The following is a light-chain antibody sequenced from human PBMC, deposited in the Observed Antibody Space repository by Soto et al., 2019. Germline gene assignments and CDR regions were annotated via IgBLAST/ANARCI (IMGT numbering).Light chain of an antibody. Sequence: EIVFTQSPGTLSLSPGERATLYCRASQSVSSSYLAWYQQKPSQAPRLLIYGASSRATGIPDRFSGSGSGTDFTLTISRLEPEDFAVYYCQQYGSSPKTFGQGTKVELK. J-gene: IGKJ1*01. CDR2: GAS. V-gene: IGKV3-20*01. CDR3: QQYGSSPKT. CDR1: QSVSSSY.